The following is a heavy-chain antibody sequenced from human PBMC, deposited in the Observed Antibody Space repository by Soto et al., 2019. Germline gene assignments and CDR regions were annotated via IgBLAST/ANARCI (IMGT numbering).Heavy chain of an antibody. V-gene: IGHV1-8*01. CDR2: MNPNSGNT. D-gene: IGHD2-15*01. J-gene: IGHJ3*02. Sequence: ASVKVSCKASGYTFTSYDINWVRQATGQGLEWMGWMNPNSGNTGYAQKFQGRVTMTRNTSISTAYMELSSLRSEDTAVYYCARGYCSGGSCLWAFDIWGQGTMVTVS. CDR3: ARGYCSGGSCLWAFDI. CDR1: GYTFTSYD.